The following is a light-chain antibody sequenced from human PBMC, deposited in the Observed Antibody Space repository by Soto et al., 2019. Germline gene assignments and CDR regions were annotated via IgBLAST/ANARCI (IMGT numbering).Light chain of an antibody. J-gene: IGLJ1*01. V-gene: IGLV2-8*01. Sequence: QSVLTQPPSASGSPGQSVTISCAGTVSDVGGYNYVSWYQQHPGKVPQLMIYQVSKRPSGVPDRFSASKSDTTASLTISGLQAEDEGDYYCMSYAGGNRFVFGTGTKLT. CDR2: QVS. CDR1: VSDVGGYNY. CDR3: MSYAGGNRFV.